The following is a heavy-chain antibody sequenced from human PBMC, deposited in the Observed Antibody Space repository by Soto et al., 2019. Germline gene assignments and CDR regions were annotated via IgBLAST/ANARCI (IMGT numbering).Heavy chain of an antibody. J-gene: IGHJ4*02. CDR3: ANGPTMSGWTGGFDY. Sequence: QVRLVESGGGVVQPGRSLRLSCAASGFTFSSYAMHWVRQAPGKGLEWVAVISYDGSNKYYADSVKGRFTISRDNSKNTLYLQMNSLRAEDTAVYYCANGPTMSGWTGGFDYWGQGTLVTVSS. D-gene: IGHD6-19*01. CDR1: GFTFSSYA. CDR2: ISYDGSNK. V-gene: IGHV3-30-3*01.